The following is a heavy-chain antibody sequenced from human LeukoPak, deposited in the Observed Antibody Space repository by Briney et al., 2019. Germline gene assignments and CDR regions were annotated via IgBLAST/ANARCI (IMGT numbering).Heavy chain of an antibody. CDR2: IIPIFGTA. V-gene: IGHV1-69*05. CDR1: GGTFSSYA. J-gene: IGHJ5*02. CDR3: AGANYDILTGYYNSPNWFDP. Sequence: SVKVSCKASGGTFSSYAISWVRQAPGQGLEWMGGIIPIFGTANYAQKFQGRVTITTDESTSTAYMELSSLRSEDTAVYYCAGANYDILTGYYNSPNWFDPWGQGTLVTVSS. D-gene: IGHD3-9*01.